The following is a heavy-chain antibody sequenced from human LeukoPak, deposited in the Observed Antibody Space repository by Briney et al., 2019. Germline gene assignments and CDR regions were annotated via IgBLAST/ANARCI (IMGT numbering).Heavy chain of an antibody. Sequence: GGSLRLSCAASGFSFSNYNMNWVRQAPGKGLEWVSSITMSSTFIYYADSVKGRFTISRDNAKNSVFLQMNSLRAEDTAVYYCPRVFRNYYFDYWGQGALVTVSP. CDR1: GFSFSNYN. V-gene: IGHV3-21*01. CDR2: ITMSSTFI. CDR3: PRVFRNYYFDY. D-gene: IGHD3-3*01. J-gene: IGHJ4*02.